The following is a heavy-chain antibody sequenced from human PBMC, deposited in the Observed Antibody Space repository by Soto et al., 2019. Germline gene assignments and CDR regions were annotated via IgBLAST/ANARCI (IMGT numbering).Heavy chain of an antibody. CDR2: INAGNGNT. CDR1: GYTLTSYA. D-gene: IGHD3-22*01. CDR3: ARSQTYYYDSSGYFVLDP. V-gene: IGHV1-3*01. Sequence: ASVKVSCKASGYTLTSYAMHWVRQAPGQRLEWMGWINAGNGNTKYSQKFQGRVTITRDTSASTAYMELSSLRSEDTAVYYCARSQTYYYDSSGYFVLDPWGQGTLVTVSS. J-gene: IGHJ5*02.